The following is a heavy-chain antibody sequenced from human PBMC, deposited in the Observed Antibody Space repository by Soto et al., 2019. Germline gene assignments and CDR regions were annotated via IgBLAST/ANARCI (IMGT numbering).Heavy chain of an antibody. J-gene: IGHJ3*02. CDR2: INTDGATS. Sequence: EVQLVESGGDLVQPGGSLRLSCAASGFTFSGHWMHWVRQVPGKGLEWVSRINTDGATSTYADSVKGRFTISRDNAKNTLYLPMSALRAEDTALYYCAREAGYCSRTSCYRRAFDTWGQGTTVTVSS. CDR3: AREAGYCSRTSCYRRAFDT. CDR1: GFTFSGHW. D-gene: IGHD2-2*01. V-gene: IGHV3-74*03.